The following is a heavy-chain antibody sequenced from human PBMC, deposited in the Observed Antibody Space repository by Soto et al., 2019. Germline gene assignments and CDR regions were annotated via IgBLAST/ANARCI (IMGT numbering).Heavy chain of an antibody. CDR3: ARHEAGWYLDS. D-gene: IGHD6-25*01. CDR1: RGSISSGTNY. V-gene: IGHV4-39*01. Sequence: SETLSLTCTVSRGSISSGTNYWAWIRQPPGKGLEWIANIYYSGSTFYNPSLKSRVTISLDTSKNQFSLKLRSVTAADTAVYYCARHEAGWYLDSGGQGTLVTVS. CDR2: IYYSGST. J-gene: IGHJ4*02.